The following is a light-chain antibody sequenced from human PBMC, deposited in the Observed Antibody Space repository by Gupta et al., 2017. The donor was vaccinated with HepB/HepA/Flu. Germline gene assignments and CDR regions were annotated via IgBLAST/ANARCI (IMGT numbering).Light chain of an antibody. V-gene: IGLV3-25*03. CDR2: KDS. CDR3: QSADSSGTYVV. J-gene: IGLJ2*01. Sequence: SYELTPPPSVSVSPGQTARITCSGDALPKQYAYWYQQKPGQAPVLVIYKDSERLSGIPERFSGSSSGTTITLTISGVQAEDEADYYCQSADSSGTYVVFGGGTKLTVL. CDR1: ALPKQY.